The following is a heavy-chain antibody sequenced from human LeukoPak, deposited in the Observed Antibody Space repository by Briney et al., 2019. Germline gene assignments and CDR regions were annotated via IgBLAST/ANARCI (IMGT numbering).Heavy chain of an antibody. CDR2: INPNSGGT. CDR1: GYTFTGYY. CDR3: ARTHKRRAGDY. V-gene: IGHV1-2*04. D-gene: IGHD1-1*01. J-gene: IGHJ4*02. Sequence: ASVKVSCKASGYTFTGYYMHWVRQAPGQGLEWMGWINPNSGGTNYAQKFQGWVTMTRDTSISTAYMELSRLRSDDTAVNYCARTHKRRAGDYWGQGTLVTVSS.